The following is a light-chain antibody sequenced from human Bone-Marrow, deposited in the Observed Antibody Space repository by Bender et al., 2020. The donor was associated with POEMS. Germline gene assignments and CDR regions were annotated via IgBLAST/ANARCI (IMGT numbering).Light chain of an antibody. CDR2: QDT. CDR3: QAWDSTTLYV. V-gene: IGLV3-1*01. J-gene: IGLJ1*01. Sequence: SYELTQPPSVSVSPGQTASITCSGNNLGNKYVCWYQQKSGQSPVLVIYQDTKRPSGISERFSGSNSGNTATLTISGTQAMDEADYYCQAWDSTTLYVFGPGTKVTVL. CDR1: NLGNKY.